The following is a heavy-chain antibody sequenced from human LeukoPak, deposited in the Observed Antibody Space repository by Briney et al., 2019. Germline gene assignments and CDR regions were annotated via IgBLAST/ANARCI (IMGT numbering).Heavy chain of an antibody. J-gene: IGHJ6*03. Sequence: GGSLRLSCAASGFTLSSYAMHWVRQAPGKGLEWVAVISYDGSNKYYADSVKGRFTISRDNSKNTLYLQMNSLRAEDTAVYYCARDPDYDFWSGYRYYYYYMDVWGKGTTVTVSS. CDR1: GFTLSSYA. CDR3: ARDPDYDFWSGYRYYYYYMDV. CDR2: ISYDGSNK. D-gene: IGHD3-3*01. V-gene: IGHV3-30*04.